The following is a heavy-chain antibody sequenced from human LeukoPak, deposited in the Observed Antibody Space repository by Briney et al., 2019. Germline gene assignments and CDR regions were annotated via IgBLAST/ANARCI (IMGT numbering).Heavy chain of an antibody. CDR3: ARRHIAAASTLEY. CDR1: GGTISSYH. CDR2: IYSTGST. V-gene: IGHV4-59*01. Sequence: PSETLSLTCNVSGGTISSYHWSWIRQSPGKGLEWIGFIYSTGSTNYNPSLKSRVTISVDTSKNQFSLKLTSATAADTAVYYCARRHIAAASTLEYWGQGPLVTVSS. D-gene: IGHD6-13*01. J-gene: IGHJ4*02.